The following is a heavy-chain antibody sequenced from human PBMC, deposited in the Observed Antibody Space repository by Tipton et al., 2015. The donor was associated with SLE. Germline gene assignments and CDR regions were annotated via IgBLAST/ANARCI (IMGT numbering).Heavy chain of an antibody. D-gene: IGHD4-23*01. Sequence: LRLSCTVSGGSISSSSYYWGWIRQPPGKGLEWIGSIYYSGSTYYNPSLKSRVTISVDTSKNQLSLKLSSVTAADTAVYYCARHTDYGGNSDSFDYWGQGTLVTVSS. V-gene: IGHV4-39*01. CDR1: GGSISSSSYY. CDR2: IYYSGST. J-gene: IGHJ4*02. CDR3: ARHTDYGGNSDSFDY.